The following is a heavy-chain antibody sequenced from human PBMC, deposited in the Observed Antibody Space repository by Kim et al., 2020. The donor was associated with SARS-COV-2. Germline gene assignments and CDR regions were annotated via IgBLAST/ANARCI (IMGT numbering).Heavy chain of an antibody. J-gene: IGHJ4*02. Sequence: SGNTGYAQKFQGRVTMTRNTSISTAYMELSSLRSEDTAVYYCARGEPVTNWGQGTLVTVSS. CDR3: ARGEPVTN. D-gene: IGHD2-21*02. CDR2: SGNT. V-gene: IGHV1-8*01.